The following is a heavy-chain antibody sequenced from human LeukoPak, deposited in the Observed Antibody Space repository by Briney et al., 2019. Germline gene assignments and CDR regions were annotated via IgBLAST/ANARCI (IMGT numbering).Heavy chain of an antibody. CDR1: GFTFSSYG. CDR3: ARLDDSSSSSTLVDY. CDR2: ISYDGSNK. J-gene: IGHJ4*02. Sequence: GRSLRLSCAASGFTFSSYGMHWVRQAPGKGLEWVAVISYDGSNKYYADSVKGRFTISRDNSKNTLYLQMNSLRAEDTAVYYCARLDDSSSSSTLVDYWGQGTLVTVSS. D-gene: IGHD6-6*01. V-gene: IGHV3-30*03.